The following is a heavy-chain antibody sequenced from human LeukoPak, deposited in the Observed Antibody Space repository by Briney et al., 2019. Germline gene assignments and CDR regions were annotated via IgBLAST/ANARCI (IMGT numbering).Heavy chain of an antibody. J-gene: IGHJ4*02. D-gene: IGHD3-10*01. CDR3: ATDGVMVRGVSQFDD. Sequence: ASVKVSCKVSGYTLTELSMHWVRQAPGKGLEWMGGFDPEDGETIYAQKFQGRVTMTEDTSTDTAYMELSSLRSEDTAVYYCATDGVMVRGVSQFDDWGQGTLVTVSS. CDR2: FDPEDGET. V-gene: IGHV1-24*01. CDR1: GYTLTELS.